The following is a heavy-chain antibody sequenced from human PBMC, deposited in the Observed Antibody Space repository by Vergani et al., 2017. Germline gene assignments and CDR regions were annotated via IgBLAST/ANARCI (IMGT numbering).Heavy chain of an antibody. CDR3: ETAPALYCSSTSCADHYYYYMDV. CDR1: GYTFTSYY. D-gene: IGHD2-2*01. CDR2: INPSGGST. V-gene: IGHV1-46*01. Sequence: QVQLVQSGAEVKKPGASVKVSCKASGYTFTSYYMHWVRQAPGQGLEWMGIINPSGGSTSYAQKFQGRVTMTRDTSTSTVYMELSSLRSEDTAVYYCETAPALYCSSTSCADHYYYYMDVWGKGTTVTVSS. J-gene: IGHJ6*03.